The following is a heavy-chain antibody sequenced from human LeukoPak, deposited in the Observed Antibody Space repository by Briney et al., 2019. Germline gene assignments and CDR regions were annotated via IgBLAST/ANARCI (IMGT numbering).Heavy chain of an antibody. CDR3: ARTEMATILDFDY. J-gene: IGHJ4*02. Sequence: GASVKVSCKASGYAFSTYGISWVRQAPGQGLEWMGWISGYNGNTNYAQKFQGRVTMTTDTSTSTAYMELSSLRSEDTAVFYCARTEMATILDFDYWGQGTLVTVSS. CDR1: GYAFSTYG. V-gene: IGHV1-18*01. CDR2: ISGYNGNT. D-gene: IGHD5-24*01.